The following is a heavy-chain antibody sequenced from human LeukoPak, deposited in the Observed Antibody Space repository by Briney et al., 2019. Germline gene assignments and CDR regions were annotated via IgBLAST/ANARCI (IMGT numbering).Heavy chain of an antibody. D-gene: IGHD3-22*01. Sequence: PGGSLRLSCAASGFTFDDYAMHWVRQAPGKGLEWVSGISWNSGSIGYADSVKGRFTISRDNAKNSLYLQMNSLRAEDTAVYYCASAGVYYYDSSGYYYHWGQGTLVTVSS. CDR1: GFTFDDYA. CDR3: ASAGVYYYDSSGYYYH. V-gene: IGHV3-9*01. J-gene: IGHJ5*02. CDR2: ISWNSGSI.